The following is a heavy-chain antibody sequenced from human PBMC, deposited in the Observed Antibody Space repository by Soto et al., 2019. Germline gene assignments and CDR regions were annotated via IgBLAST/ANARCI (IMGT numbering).Heavy chain of an antibody. V-gene: IGHV3-66*01. CDR3: TSYSPHYDVSTGWHYFDT. Sequence: PARSLRLSCAASGFTVNSHYMNWVRQAPGKGLECVSVLFRDGTTYYADSVKGRFTVSRDNSMNILYLQMNTLRGEDTAVYYCTSYSPHYDVSTGWHYFDTWGQGTQVTVSS. CDR1: GFTVNSHY. D-gene: IGHD3-9*01. J-gene: IGHJ5*02. CDR2: LFRDGTT.